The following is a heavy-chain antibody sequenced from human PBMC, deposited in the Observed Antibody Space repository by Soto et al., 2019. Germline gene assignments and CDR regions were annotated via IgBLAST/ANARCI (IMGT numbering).Heavy chain of an antibody. Sequence: SETLSLTCAVYGGSFSGYYWGWLRQSPGKGPEWIGSVFYTGFTSYNPSLESRVSVSVDTSKNQFSLKVSGVSAADTAVYYCATSQKGYNWNYFDHWGQGALVTVSS. CDR1: GGSFSGYY. CDR2: VFYTGFT. V-gene: IGHV4-34*12. CDR3: ATSQKGYNWNYFDH. D-gene: IGHD1-20*01. J-gene: IGHJ4*02.